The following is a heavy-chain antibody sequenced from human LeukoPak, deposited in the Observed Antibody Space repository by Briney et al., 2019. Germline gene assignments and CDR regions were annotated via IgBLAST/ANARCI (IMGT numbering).Heavy chain of an antibody. CDR1: GGSISISNYY. J-gene: IGHJ5*02. CDR3: ARSPQGTATTANWLDP. V-gene: IGHV4-39*07. CDR2: MSYSGRT. Sequence: SETLSLTCTVSGGSISISNYYWGWIRQPPGKGLEWIGSMSYSGRTYYNPSLKTRVTVSLDTSKNHFSLHLISVPAADTAVYYCARSPQGTATTANWLDPWGQGTLVTVSS. D-gene: IGHD4-17*01.